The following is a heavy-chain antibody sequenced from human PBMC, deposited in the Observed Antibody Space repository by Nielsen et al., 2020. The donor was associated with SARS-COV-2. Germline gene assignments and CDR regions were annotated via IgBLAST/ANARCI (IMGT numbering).Heavy chain of an antibody. CDR1: GFTFSDYY. CDR3: TREGPGIAAAGQALRGGYYYGMDV. D-gene: IGHD6-13*01. J-gene: IGHJ6*02. V-gene: IGHV3-49*03. Sequence: GGSLRLSCAASGFTFSDYYMSWFRQAPGKGLEWVGFIRSKAYGGTTEYAASVKGRFTISRDDSKSIAYLQMNSLKTEDTAVYYCTREGPGIAAAGQALRGGYYYGMDVWGQGTTVTVSS. CDR2: IRSKAYGGTT.